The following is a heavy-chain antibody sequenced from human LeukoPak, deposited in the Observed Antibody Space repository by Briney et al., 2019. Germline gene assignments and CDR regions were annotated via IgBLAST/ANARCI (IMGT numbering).Heavy chain of an antibody. CDR3: ARLGVGAARRYSDY. D-gene: IGHD6-25*01. CDR1: GGSFSSSSYY. Sequence: SETLSLTCTVSGGSFSSSSYYWSWIRQPPGKGLEWIGYIYYSGSTNYNPSLKSRVTISVDTSKNQFSLKLSSVTAADTAVYYCARLGVGAARRYSDYWGQGTLVTVSS. CDR2: IYYSGST. J-gene: IGHJ4*02. V-gene: IGHV4-61*01.